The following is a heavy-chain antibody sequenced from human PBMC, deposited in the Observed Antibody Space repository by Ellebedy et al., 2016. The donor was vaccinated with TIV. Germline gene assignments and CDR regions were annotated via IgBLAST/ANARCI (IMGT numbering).Heavy chain of an antibody. V-gene: IGHV1-2*02. CDR1: GYTFTGYY. CDR2: SNPNSGGT. Sequence: AASVKVSCKASGYTFTGYYMHWVRQAPGQGLEWLGWSNPNSGGTNYAQKFQGRLTMTRDTSIRTAYMELSSLRSDDTAVYYCARDCNLWPDRMDYWGQGTLVTVSS. CDR3: ARDCNLWPDRMDY. D-gene: IGHD2/OR15-2a*01. J-gene: IGHJ4*02.